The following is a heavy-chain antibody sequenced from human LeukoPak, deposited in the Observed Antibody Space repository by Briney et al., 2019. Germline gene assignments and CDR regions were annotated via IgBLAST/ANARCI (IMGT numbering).Heavy chain of an antibody. CDR2: INSDGNTV. CDR3: ARDKRQAVTAIRYMDV. CDR1: RFTFSSYE. Sequence: GGSLSLSCVASRFTFSSYEMNWVRQAPGKGLEWVSYINSDGNTVYYADSVKGRFTIFRDNAKNSLYLQMNSLRAEDTAVYYCARDKRQAVTAIRYMDVWGKGTTVTVSS. J-gene: IGHJ6*03. D-gene: IGHD2-21*02. V-gene: IGHV3-48*03.